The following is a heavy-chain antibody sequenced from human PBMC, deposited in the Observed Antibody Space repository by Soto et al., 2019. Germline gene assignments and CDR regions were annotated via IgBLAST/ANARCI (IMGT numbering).Heavy chain of an antibody. CDR3: AKVPSITIFGVVIRRVWFDP. D-gene: IGHD3-3*01. CDR2: ISGSGGST. Sequence: PGGSLRLSCAASGFTFSSYAMSWVRQAPGKGLEWVSAISGSGGSTYYADSVKGRFTISRDNSKNTLYLQMNSLRVEDTAVYYCAKVPSITIFGVVIRRVWFDPWGQGTLVTVS. CDR1: GFTFSSYA. J-gene: IGHJ5*02. V-gene: IGHV3-23*01.